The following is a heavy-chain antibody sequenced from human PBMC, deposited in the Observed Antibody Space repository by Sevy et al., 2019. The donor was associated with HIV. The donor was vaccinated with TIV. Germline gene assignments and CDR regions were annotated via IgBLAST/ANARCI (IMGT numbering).Heavy chain of an antibody. CDR3: ARDEVMITFGGVIGNPHAFDI. D-gene: IGHD3-16*02. Sequence: GGSLRLSCAASGFTFSSYWMSWVRQAPGKGLEWVANIKQDGSEKYYVDSVKGRFNISRDNAKNSLYLQMNSLRAEDTAVYYCARDEVMITFGGVIGNPHAFDIWGQGTMVTVSS. J-gene: IGHJ3*02. CDR2: IKQDGSEK. CDR1: GFTFSSYW. V-gene: IGHV3-7*03.